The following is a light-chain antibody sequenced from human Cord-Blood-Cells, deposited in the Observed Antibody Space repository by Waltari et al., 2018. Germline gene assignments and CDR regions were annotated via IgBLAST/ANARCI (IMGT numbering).Light chain of an antibody. CDR1: SSDAGGYNS. CDR2: DVS. CDR3: SSYTSSSTVV. J-gene: IGLJ2*01. Sequence: QSALTQPAPVSGSPGQSLTISCTGTSSDAGGYNSVSWYQQHPGKAPKLMIYDVSNRPSGVSNRFSGSKSGNTASLTISGLQAEDEADYYCSSYTSSSTVVFGGGTKLTVL. V-gene: IGLV2-14*01.